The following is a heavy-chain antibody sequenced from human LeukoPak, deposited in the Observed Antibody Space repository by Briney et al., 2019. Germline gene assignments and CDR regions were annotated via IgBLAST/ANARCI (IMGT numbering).Heavy chain of an antibody. Sequence: GGSLRLSYAASGFTFSSYCMRWVRQAPGKGLEWVANKKQDGSEKYYVESVKGRFTISRDNAKNSLYLQMNSLRAEDTAVYFCAREVGSITMVRGVPYYFDYWGQGTLVTVSS. CDR3: AREVGSITMVRGVPYYFDY. CDR2: KKQDGSEK. D-gene: IGHD3-10*01. J-gene: IGHJ4*02. CDR1: GFTFSSYC. V-gene: IGHV3-7*05.